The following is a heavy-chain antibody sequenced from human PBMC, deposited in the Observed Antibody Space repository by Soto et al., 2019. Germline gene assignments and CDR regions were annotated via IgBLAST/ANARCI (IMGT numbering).Heavy chain of an antibody. CDR1: GFTFSSYT. CDR2: ISGSGGST. Sequence: GGSLRLSGAASGFTFSSYTISWVRQAPWKGLEWVSAISGSGGSTYYADSVKGRFTISRDNSKNALYLQMNSLRAEDTAVYYCAKSFQVGALIQCFDYSRQGNLVTFSS. CDR3: AKSFQVGALIQCFDY. V-gene: IGHV3-23*01. J-gene: IGHJ4*02. D-gene: IGHD1-26*01.